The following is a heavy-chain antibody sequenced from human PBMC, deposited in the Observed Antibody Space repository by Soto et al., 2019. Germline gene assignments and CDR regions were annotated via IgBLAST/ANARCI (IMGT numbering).Heavy chain of an antibody. Sequence: VQLVESGGGVVQPGRSLRLSCAASGFTFSSYGMHWVRQAPGKGLEWVAVIWYDGSNKYYADSVKGRFTISRDNSKNTLYLQMNSLRAEDTAVYYCARDRDAGYRPSGMDVWGQGTTVTVSS. D-gene: IGHD5-18*01. CDR2: IWYDGSNK. CDR1: GFTFSSYG. CDR3: ARDRDAGYRPSGMDV. V-gene: IGHV3-33*01. J-gene: IGHJ6*02.